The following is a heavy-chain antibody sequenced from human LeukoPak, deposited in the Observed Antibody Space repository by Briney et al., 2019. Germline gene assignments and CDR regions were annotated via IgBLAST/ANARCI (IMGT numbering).Heavy chain of an antibody. V-gene: IGHV3-21*01. Sequence: RGSLRLSCAASRFTFSTYSMNWVSQAPGKGLEWVSSISSDSNYIYYADSLKGRFTISRDNAKNSLYLQMISLRAEDTAVYYCARVAFGLYVMDVWGQGTTVTVSS. J-gene: IGHJ6*02. D-gene: IGHD3-16*01. CDR1: RFTFSTYS. CDR3: ARVAFGLYVMDV. CDR2: ISSDSNYI.